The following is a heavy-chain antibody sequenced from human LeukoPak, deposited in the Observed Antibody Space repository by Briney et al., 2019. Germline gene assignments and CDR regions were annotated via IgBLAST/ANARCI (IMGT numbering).Heavy chain of an antibody. CDR1: GGSFSGYY. V-gene: IGHV4-34*01. Sequence: SETLSLTCAVYGGSFSGYYWSWIRQPPGKGLEWIGEINHSGSTNYNPSLKSRVTISVDTSKNQFSLKLSSVTAADTAVYYCARTYYYDSSGYYADAFDIWGQGTMVTVSS. D-gene: IGHD3-22*01. CDR2: INHSGST. CDR3: ARTYYYDSSGYYADAFDI. J-gene: IGHJ3*02.